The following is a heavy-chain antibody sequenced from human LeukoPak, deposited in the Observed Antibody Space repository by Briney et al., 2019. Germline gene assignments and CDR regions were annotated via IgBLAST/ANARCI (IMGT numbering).Heavy chain of an antibody. Sequence: PSEPLSLTCAVYGGSFSGYYWSWIRQPPGRGLEWRGEINHGGNTNYNPSLKSQVTISVDTSENQFSLKLSSVTAADTAVYYCARVGGPLYYYGSGSYQRTLGWFDPWGQGTLVTVSS. CDR1: GGSFSGYY. J-gene: IGHJ5*02. CDR3: ARVGGPLYYYGSGSYQRTLGWFDP. CDR2: INHGGNT. V-gene: IGHV4-34*01. D-gene: IGHD3-10*01.